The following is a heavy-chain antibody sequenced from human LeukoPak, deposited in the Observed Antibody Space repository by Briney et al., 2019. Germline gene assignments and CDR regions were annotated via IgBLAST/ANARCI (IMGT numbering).Heavy chain of an antibody. Sequence: GGSLRLSCAASGFTFDDYAMHWVRQAPGKGLEWVSGISWNSGSIGYADSVKGRFTISRDNAKNSLYLQMNSLRAEDTAVYYCAKGSALGYRVPGYWGQGTLVTVSS. V-gene: IGHV3-9*01. CDR1: GFTFDDYA. J-gene: IGHJ4*02. D-gene: IGHD5-18*01. CDR3: AKGSALGYRVPGY. CDR2: ISWNSGSI.